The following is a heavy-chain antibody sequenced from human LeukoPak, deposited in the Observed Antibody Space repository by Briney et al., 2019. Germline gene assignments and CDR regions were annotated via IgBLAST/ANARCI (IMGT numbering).Heavy chain of an antibody. J-gene: IGHJ4*01. CDR2: IYAADSDT. CDR3: ARSYCSGGSCYDY. Sequence: SCQGSGNSFNNYWISWVRQMPGKGLEWMAIIYAADSDTRYSPSFQGQVTLSVDKSISTAYLQWSSLKASDTAMYYCARSYCSGGSCYDYWGQEPWSPS. D-gene: IGHD2-15*01. CDR1: GNSFNNYW. V-gene: IGHV5-51*01.